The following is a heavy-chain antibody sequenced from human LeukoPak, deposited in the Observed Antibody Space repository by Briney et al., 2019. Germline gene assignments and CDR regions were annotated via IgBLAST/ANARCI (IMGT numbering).Heavy chain of an antibody. J-gene: IGHJ6*02. D-gene: IGHD4-17*01. CDR2: IYYSGST. CDR1: GGSSSSGGYY. V-gene: IGHV4-31*11. Sequence: SETLSLTCAVSGGSSSSGGYYWSWIRQHPGKDLEWIGYIYYSGSTYYNPSLKSRVTISVDTSKNQFSLKLSSVTAADTAVYYCARXYGDYXDGMDVWGQGXTXXXSS. CDR3: ARXYGDYXDGMDV.